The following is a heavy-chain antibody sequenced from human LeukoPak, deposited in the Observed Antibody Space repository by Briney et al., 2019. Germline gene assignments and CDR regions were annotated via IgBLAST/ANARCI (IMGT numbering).Heavy chain of an antibody. D-gene: IGHD3-10*01. CDR2: LSQSWAT. CDR1: GSSITSVSY. CDR3: ARVGSSNSHYDY. Sequence: ASETLSLTCSVSGSSITSVSYWAWIRQAPEKGLGWIGSLSQSWATHYNPSLTSLLNPSVDPSNNRVSLTLQSFTAADTAVYYCARVGSSNSHYDYWGPGTLVTVSS. J-gene: IGHJ4*02. V-gene: IGHV4-38-2*02.